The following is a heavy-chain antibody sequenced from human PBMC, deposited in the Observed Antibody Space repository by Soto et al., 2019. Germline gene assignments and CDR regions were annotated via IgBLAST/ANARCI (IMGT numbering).Heavy chain of an antibody. J-gene: IGHJ5*02. V-gene: IGHV1-69*02. Sequence: QVQLVQSGAEVKKPGSSVKVSCKASGGTFSSYTISWVRQAPGQGLEWMGRIIPILGIANYAQKFQGRVTITPDKSTSTAYMELSSLRSEDTAVYYCAGDKTTVVTDPNWFDPWGQGTLVTVSS. CDR3: AGDKTTVVTDPNWFDP. D-gene: IGHD2-21*02. CDR2: IIPILGIA. CDR1: GGTFSSYT.